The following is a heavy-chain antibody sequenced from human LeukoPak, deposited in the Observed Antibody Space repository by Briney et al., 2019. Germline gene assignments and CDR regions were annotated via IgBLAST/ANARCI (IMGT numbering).Heavy chain of an antibody. CDR3: ARSVRLEHHFDY. Sequence: ASVKVSCKASGYTFTGYYMHWVRQAPGQGLEWMGWINPNSGGTNYAQKFQGRVTMTRDTFISTAYMELSRLRSDDTAVYYCARSVRLEHHFDYWGQGTLVTVSS. V-gene: IGHV1-2*02. J-gene: IGHJ4*02. CDR1: GYTFTGYY. D-gene: IGHD1/OR15-1a*01. CDR2: INPNSGGT.